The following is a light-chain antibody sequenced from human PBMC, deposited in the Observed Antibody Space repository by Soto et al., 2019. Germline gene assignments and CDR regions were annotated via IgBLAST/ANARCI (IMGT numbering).Light chain of an antibody. CDR1: SSDVGGYNY. J-gene: IGLJ1*01. CDR3: SSFTSSMTNV. CDR2: DVS. Sequence: SALTQPASVSGSPGQSITISCTGTSSDVGGYNYVSWYQQHPGKAPKLMIYDVSNRPSGASNRFSGSKSGNTASLTISGLQAEDEADYFCSSFTSSMTNVFGSGTKVTVL. V-gene: IGLV2-14*01.